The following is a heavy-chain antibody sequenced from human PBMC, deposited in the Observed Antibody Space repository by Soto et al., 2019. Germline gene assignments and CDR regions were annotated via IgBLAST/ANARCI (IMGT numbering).Heavy chain of an antibody. CDR2: IVVGSGNA. CDR1: GFTFTSSA. Sequence: RASVKVSCKASGFTFTSSAVQWVRQARGQRFEWIGWIVVGSGNANYAQKFQERVTITRDMSTSTAYMELSSLRSEDTAVYYCASDSRNYDGSGYMRVRAFDICGQGTMVTVS. V-gene: IGHV1-58*01. D-gene: IGHD3-22*01. CDR3: ASDSRNYDGSGYMRVRAFDI. J-gene: IGHJ3*02.